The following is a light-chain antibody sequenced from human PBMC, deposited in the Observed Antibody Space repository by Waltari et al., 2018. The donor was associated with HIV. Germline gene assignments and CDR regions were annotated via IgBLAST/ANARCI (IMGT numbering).Light chain of an antibody. J-gene: IGKJ4*01. CDR2: GAT. CDR1: QSVGGD. V-gene: IGKV3-15*01. Sequence: ETVMPQSPDILSVSPGERPTLSCRARQSVGGDVAWYQQKPGTAPRPLIYGATSRATGIPARFSASGSGTEFILTISSLQSEDFAVYFCQQYNHWPLTFGGGTKVEIK. CDR3: QQYNHWPLT.